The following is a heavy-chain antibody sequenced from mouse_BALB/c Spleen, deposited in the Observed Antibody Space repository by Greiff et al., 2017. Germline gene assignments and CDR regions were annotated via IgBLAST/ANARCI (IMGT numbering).Heavy chain of an antibody. Sequence: QVQLKESGPGLVAPSQSLSITCTVYGFSLTSYGVHWVRQPPGKGLEWLGVIWAGGSTNYNSALMSRLSISKDNSKSQVFLKMNSLQTDDTAMYYCARGPYGNYPAWFAYWGQGTLVTVSA. V-gene: IGHV2-9*02. D-gene: IGHD2-1*01. CDR2: IWAGGST. CDR1: GFSLTSYG. CDR3: ARGPYGNYPAWFAY. J-gene: IGHJ3*01.